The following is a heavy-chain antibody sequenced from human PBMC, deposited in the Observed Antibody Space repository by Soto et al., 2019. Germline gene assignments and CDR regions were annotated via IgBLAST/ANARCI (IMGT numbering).Heavy chain of an antibody. Sequence: GGSLRLSCAASGFTFSSHWMHWVRQAPGKGLVWVSRINTDGSTTNYADYVKGRFTVSRDNAKNTLYLQMNSLRAEDTAVYYCARSLLCPLDLNYWGQGTLVTVSS. V-gene: IGHV3-74*01. CDR1: GFTFSSHW. CDR3: ARSLLCPLDLNY. CDR2: INTDGSTT. J-gene: IGHJ4*02. D-gene: IGHD2-2*01.